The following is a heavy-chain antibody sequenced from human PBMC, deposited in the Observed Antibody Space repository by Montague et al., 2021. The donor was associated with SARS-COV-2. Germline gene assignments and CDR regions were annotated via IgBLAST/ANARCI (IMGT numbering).Heavy chain of an antibody. D-gene: IGHD2-2*01. J-gene: IGHJ4*02. CDR1: GGSFTGYP. Sequence: SETLSLTCTVDGGSFTGYPWNWIRQPPGKGLQWIGEIKHPGGTNYNPSLKSRVTISLDMSKNQFSLNLDSVTAADTAVYYCARPVSSSLHRFEDWGQGTLVTVSS. CDR2: IKHPGGT. V-gene: IGHV4-34*01. CDR3: ARPVSSSLHRFED.